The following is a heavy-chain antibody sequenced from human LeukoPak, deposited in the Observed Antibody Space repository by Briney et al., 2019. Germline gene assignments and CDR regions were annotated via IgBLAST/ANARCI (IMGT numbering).Heavy chain of an antibody. Sequence: ASVTVSCTPSGYTFTHYYMHRVRQAPGQGREWMGWINPNSGGTNFAQKFQGRVTMTTDTSISTAYMEVSRLRSDDTAVYYCARVRIGQQLDKYYYYAMDVWGQGTTVTVSS. CDR2: INPNSGGT. V-gene: IGHV1-2*02. CDR1: GYTFTHYY. J-gene: IGHJ6*02. D-gene: IGHD6-13*01. CDR3: ARVRIGQQLDKYYYYAMDV.